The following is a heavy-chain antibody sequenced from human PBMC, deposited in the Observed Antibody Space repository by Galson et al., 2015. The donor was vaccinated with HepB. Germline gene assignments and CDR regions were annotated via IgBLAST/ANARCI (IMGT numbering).Heavy chain of an antibody. Sequence: ATLSLTCTVSGGPISSYYWSWIRQPPGKGLEWIGYIYCSGSTYYNPSLKSRVTISVDTSKNQFSLKLSSVTAADTAVYYCARVRAATPRWFDPWGQGTLVTVSS. CDR2: IYCSGST. CDR1: GGPISSYY. J-gene: IGHJ5*02. CDR3: ARVRAATPRWFDP. V-gene: IGHV4-59*06. D-gene: IGHD2-15*01.